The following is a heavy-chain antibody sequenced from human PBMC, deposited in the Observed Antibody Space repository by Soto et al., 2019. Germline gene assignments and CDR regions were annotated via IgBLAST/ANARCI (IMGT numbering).Heavy chain of an antibody. J-gene: IGHJ4*02. CDR3: ARELERVFDY. CDR2: IAYDGRNK. D-gene: IGHD1-1*01. CDR1: GFSFSDHY. Sequence: SLRLSCAASGFSFSDHYMDWVRQAPGKGLEWVAVIAYDGRNKYYADSVKGRFTISRDNSKNTLYLQMNSLRIEDTAVYYCARELERVFDYWGQGTLVTVSS. V-gene: IGHV3-30*03.